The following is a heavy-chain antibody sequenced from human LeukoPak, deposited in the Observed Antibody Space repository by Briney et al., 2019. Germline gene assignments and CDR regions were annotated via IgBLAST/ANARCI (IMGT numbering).Heavy chain of an antibody. Sequence: GGSLRLSCAASGFTFSDYAMHWVRQAPGKGLEWVALISYDGSNKYYADSVEGRFTISRDNFKNTLYLQINSVRAEATAVYYCARATYYDYWSGYYGAFDYWGQGTLVTVSS. J-gene: IGHJ4*02. CDR2: ISYDGSNK. V-gene: IGHV3-30*04. CDR1: GFTFSDYA. CDR3: ARATYYDYWSGYYGAFDY. D-gene: IGHD3-3*01.